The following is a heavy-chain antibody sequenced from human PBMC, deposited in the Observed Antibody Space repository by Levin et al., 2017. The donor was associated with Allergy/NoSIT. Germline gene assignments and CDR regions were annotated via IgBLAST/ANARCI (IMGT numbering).Heavy chain of an antibody. V-gene: IGHV4-61*08. CDR2: ISYSGIA. CDR3: ASRNGGII. CDR1: GDSVSSKDYY. Sequence: GSLRLSCTVSGDSVSSKDYYWSWIRQSPGEGLEWIASISYSGIASYNPSLKSRVTISLDTPKNQFSLRVTAVTAADTAVFYCASRNGGIIWGQGTLVTVSS. J-gene: IGHJ4*02. D-gene: IGHD4-23*01.